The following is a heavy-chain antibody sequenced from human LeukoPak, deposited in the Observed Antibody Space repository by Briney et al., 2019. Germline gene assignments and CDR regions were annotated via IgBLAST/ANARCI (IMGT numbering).Heavy chain of an antibody. J-gene: IGHJ4*02. V-gene: IGHV4-59*02. CDR3: SEGYFDPFAD. D-gene: IGHD2/OR15-2a*01. CDR2: LSYTGKT. CDR1: GASVSTSH. Sequence: PSETLSLTCVVSGASVSTSHWNWIRQVPGKGLEWIGCLSYTGKTDYNPSLTGRVTISFGTSENQVSLKLRSVSAADTGVYYCSEGYFDPFADWGEGGRVTVSS.